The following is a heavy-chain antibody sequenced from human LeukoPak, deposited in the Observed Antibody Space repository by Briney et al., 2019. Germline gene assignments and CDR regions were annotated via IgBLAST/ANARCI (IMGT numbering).Heavy chain of an antibody. CDR1: GGSFSGYY. D-gene: IGHD5-24*01. V-gene: IGHV4-34*01. Sequence: SETLSLTCAVYGGSFSGYYWSWIRQPPGKGLEWIGEINHSGSTYYNPSLKSRVTISVDTSKTQFSLKLSSVTAADTAVYYCARSRLHPIIFDYWGQGTLVTVSS. CDR2: INHSGST. CDR3: ARSRLHPIIFDY. J-gene: IGHJ4*02.